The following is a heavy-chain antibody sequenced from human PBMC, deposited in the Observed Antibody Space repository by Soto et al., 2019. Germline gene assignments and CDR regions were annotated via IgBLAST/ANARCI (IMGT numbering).Heavy chain of an antibody. CDR1: GGSISSYY. J-gene: IGHJ4*02. D-gene: IGHD3-22*01. CDR3: ARVAGYDSSGELDS. V-gene: IGHV4-59*08. CDR2: IYYSGST. Sequence: PSETLSLTCTVSGGSISSYYWSWIRQPPGKGLEWIGYIYYSGSTYYNPSLKSRVTISVDTSKNQFSLKLSSVTAADTAVYYCARVAGYDSSGELDSWGQGTLVTVPQ.